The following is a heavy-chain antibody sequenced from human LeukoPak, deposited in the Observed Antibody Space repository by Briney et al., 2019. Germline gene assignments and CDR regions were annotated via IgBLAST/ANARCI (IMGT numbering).Heavy chain of an antibody. D-gene: IGHD3-22*01. Sequence: ASVKVSCKASGNTFSCYYIHWVRQAPGQGLEYMGWIYPYSGGTNYAQNFQGRVTMTRDTSISTAYMELSRLTSDDTAVYYCARGSSGYIAEFWGQGTLVSVSS. V-gene: IGHV1-2*02. CDR3: ARGSSGYIAEF. CDR2: IYPYSGGT. CDR1: GNTFSCYY. J-gene: IGHJ4*02.